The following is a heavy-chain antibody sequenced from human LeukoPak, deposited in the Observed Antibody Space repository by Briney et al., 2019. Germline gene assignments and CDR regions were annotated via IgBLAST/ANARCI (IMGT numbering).Heavy chain of an antibody. V-gene: IGHV3-33*01. D-gene: IGHD6-6*01. CDR3: ARVLGSSAPLPDY. CDR1: GFTFSSYG. Sequence: GRSLRPSCAASGFTFSSYGMHWVRQAPGKGLEWVAVIWYDGSNKYYADSVKGRFTISRDNSKNTLYLQMNSLRAEDTAVYYCARVLGSSAPLPDYWGQGTLVTVSS. J-gene: IGHJ4*02. CDR2: IWYDGSNK.